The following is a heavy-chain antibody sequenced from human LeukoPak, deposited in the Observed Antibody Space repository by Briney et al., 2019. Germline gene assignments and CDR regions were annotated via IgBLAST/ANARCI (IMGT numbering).Heavy chain of an antibody. J-gene: IGHJ4*02. V-gene: IGHV3-21*01. CDR3: ARSYYDSSGYYYPSEDYFDY. CDR2: ISSSSSYI. Sequence: PGGSLRLSCAASGFTFSSYSMNWVRQAPGKGLEWVSSISSSSSYIYYADSVKGRFTISRDNAKNSLYLQMNSLRAEDTAVYYCARSYYDSSGYYYPSEDYFDYWGQETLVTVSS. CDR1: GFTFSSYS. D-gene: IGHD3-22*01.